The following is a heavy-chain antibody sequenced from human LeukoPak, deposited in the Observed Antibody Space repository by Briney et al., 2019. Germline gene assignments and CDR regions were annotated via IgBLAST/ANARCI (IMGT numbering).Heavy chain of an antibody. Sequence: GGSLRLSCAASGFTFSCYAMSWVRQAPGKGLEWVSAISGSGGSTYYADSVKGRFTISRDNSKNTLYLQMNSLRAEDTAVYYCAKTQGYDFWSGYLNWFDPWGQGTLVTVSS. J-gene: IGHJ5*02. CDR1: GFTFSCYA. CDR2: ISGSGGST. D-gene: IGHD3-3*01. CDR3: AKTQGYDFWSGYLNWFDP. V-gene: IGHV3-23*01.